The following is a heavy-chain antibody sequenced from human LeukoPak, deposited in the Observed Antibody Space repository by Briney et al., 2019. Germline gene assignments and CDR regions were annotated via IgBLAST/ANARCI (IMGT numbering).Heavy chain of an antibody. Sequence: SEALSLTCTVSSSSISSDFYWSWIRQPPGKRVEWIGTIYHTGSTYYNPSLKSPVIISVDTYNNQYYLRLNSVTAADTAIYYCARRKVEVSYDAFDIWGQGTMVTVSS. CDR3: ARRKVEVSYDAFDI. CDR1: SSSISSDFY. J-gene: IGHJ3*02. V-gene: IGHV4-38-2*02. CDR2: IYHTGST.